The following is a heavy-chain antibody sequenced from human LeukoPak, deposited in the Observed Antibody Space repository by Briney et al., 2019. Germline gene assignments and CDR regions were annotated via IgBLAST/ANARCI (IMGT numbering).Heavy chain of an antibody. Sequence: PSETLSLTCAVYGGSFSGYYWSWIRQPPGKGLEWIGEINHSGSTNYNPSLKGRVTISVDTSKNQFSLKLSSVTAADTAVYYCARGPTLGYCSGGSCYYFDYWGQGTLVTVSS. D-gene: IGHD2-15*01. V-gene: IGHV4-34*01. J-gene: IGHJ4*02. CDR3: ARGPTLGYCSGGSCYYFDY. CDR2: INHSGST. CDR1: GGSFSGYY.